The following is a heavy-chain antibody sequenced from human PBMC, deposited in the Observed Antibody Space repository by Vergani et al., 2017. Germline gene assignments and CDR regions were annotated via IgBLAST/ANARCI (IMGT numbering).Heavy chain of an antibody. CDR1: GFTFSSYA. CDR3: AKGAGKDSSGWYGRGAYYYGMDV. V-gene: IGHV3-30-3*01. J-gene: IGHJ6*02. Sequence: QVQLVESGGGVVQPGRSLRLSCAASGFTFSSYAMHWVRQAPGKGLEWVAVISYDGSNKYYADSVKGRFTISRDNSKNTLYLQMNSLRAEDTAGYYCAKGAGKDSSGWYGRGAYYYGMDVWGQGTTVTVSS. D-gene: IGHD6-19*01. CDR2: ISYDGSNK.